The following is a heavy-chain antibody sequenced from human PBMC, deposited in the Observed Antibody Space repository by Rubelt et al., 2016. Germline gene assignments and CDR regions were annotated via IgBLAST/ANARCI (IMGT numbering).Heavy chain of an antibody. CDR1: GGSISSYY. J-gene: IGHJ4*02. D-gene: IGHD3-10*02. CDR3: ARLYRFSRFMVGEVSDY. Sequence: QVQLQESGPGLVKPSETLSLTCTVSGGSISSYYWSWIRQPPGKGLEWIGEINHSGSTNYNPSLKSRVTISVDTSKNQFSLKLSSVTAADTAVYYCARLYRFSRFMVGEVSDYWGQGTLVTVSS. V-gene: IGHV4-59*12. CDR2: INHSGST.